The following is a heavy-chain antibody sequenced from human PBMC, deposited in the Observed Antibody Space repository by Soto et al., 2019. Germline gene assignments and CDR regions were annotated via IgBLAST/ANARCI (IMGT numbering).Heavy chain of an antibody. CDR3: ARGVATIALSHFDY. V-gene: IGHV4-34*01. CDR1: GGSFSGYY. Sequence: SETLSLTCAVYGGSFSGYYWSWIRQPPGKGLEWIGEINHSGSTNYNPSLKSRVTISVDTSKNQFSLKLSSVTAADTAVYYCARGVATIALSHFDYWGQGTQVTVSS. J-gene: IGHJ4*02. CDR2: INHSGST. D-gene: IGHD5-12*01.